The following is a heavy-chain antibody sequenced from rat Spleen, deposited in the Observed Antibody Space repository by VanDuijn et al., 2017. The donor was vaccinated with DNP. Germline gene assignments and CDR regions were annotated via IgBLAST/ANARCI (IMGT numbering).Heavy chain of an antibody. CDR2: ISYDGGST. CDR1: GFTFSDCY. V-gene: IGHV5-20*01. CDR3: TNPPTGSNWFAY. D-gene: IGHD3-4*01. J-gene: IGHJ3*01. Sequence: EVQLVESGGGLVQSGRSLKVSCAASGFTFSDCYMAWVRQAPAKGLEWVASISYDGGSTYYRDSVKGRFTISRDNAKSSLYLQMDSLRSEDTATYYCTNPPTGSNWFAYWGQGTLVTVSS.